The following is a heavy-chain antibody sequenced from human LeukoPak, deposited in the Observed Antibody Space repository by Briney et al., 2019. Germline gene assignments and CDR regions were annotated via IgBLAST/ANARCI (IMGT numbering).Heavy chain of an antibody. CDR1: GGTFSSYA. CDR2: IIPIFGTA. D-gene: IGHD3-10*01. V-gene: IGHV1-69*05. CDR3: ARDHGSYYYGSGRPRLDY. Sequence: SVKVSCKASGGTFSSYAISWVRQAPGQGLEWMGGIIPIFGTANYAQKFQGRVTITTDESTSTAYMELSSLRSEDTAVYYCARDHGSYYYGSGRPRLDYWGQGTLVTVSS. J-gene: IGHJ4*02.